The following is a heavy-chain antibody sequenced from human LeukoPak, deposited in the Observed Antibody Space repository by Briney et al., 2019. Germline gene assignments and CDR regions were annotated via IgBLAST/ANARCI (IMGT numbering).Heavy chain of an antibody. CDR2: MNRNSGNT. Sequence: ASVKVSCKASGYTFTSYDINWLRQATGQGLEWMGWMNRNSGNTGNAQKFQGRVTITRNTSLSTTYMELSRLRAEDTAVDYCERGVLLPWSNWFDPWGQGTLVTVSS. J-gene: IGHJ5*02. D-gene: IGHD3-10*01. CDR3: ERGVLLPWSNWFDP. CDR1: GYTFTSYD. V-gene: IGHV1-8*03.